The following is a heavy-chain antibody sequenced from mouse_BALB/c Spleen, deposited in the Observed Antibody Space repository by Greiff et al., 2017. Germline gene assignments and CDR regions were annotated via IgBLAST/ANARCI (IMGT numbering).Heavy chain of an antibody. CDR1: GYSITSGYY. D-gene: IGHD1-2*01. J-gene: IGHJ4*01. V-gene: IGHV3-6*02. Sequence: DVKLQESGPGLVKPSQSLSLTCSVTGYSITSGYYWNWIRQFPGNKLEWMGYISYDGSNNYNPSLKNRISITRDTSKNQFFLKLNSVTTEDTATYYCARDLTTAKGTPMDYWGQGTSVTVSS. CDR2: ISYDGSN. CDR3: ARDLTTAKGTPMDY.